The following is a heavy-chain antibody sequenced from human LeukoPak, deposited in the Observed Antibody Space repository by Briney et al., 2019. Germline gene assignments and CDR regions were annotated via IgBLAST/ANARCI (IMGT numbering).Heavy chain of an antibody. V-gene: IGHV3-7*01. J-gene: IGHJ4*02. Sequence: AGESLRLSCAGSGFTFNSPSWMSWVRQAPGKGLEWVANINADGSRKYYVDSVKGRFTISKDNAKKSLYLEMNSLTAEDTAVYYCARSERWGQGTLVTVSS. CDR3: ARSER. CDR1: GFTFNSPSW. CDR2: INADGSRK.